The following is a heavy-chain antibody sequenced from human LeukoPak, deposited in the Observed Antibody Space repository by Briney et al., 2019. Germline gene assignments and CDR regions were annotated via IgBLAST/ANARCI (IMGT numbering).Heavy chain of an antibody. Sequence: SETLSLTCTVSGSSISIGGYYWSWIRQHPGKGLEWIGYIYYSGITYYNPSLKSRVTISVDTSKNQFSLYLSSVTAADTAVYYCARVTSGEFADYWGQGTLVTVSS. CDR1: GSSISIGGYY. CDR3: ARVTSGEFADY. J-gene: IGHJ4*02. CDR2: IYYSGIT. D-gene: IGHD3-10*01. V-gene: IGHV4-31*03.